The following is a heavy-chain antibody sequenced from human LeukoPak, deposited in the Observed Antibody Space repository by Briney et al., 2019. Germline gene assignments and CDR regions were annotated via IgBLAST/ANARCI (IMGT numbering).Heavy chain of an antibody. J-gene: IGHJ4*02. CDR2: INHRGRT. V-gene: IGHV4-34*01. Sequence: SETLSLTCAVYNGSFSGYYWSWIRQPPGKGLEWIGEINHRGRTNYNPSLKSRVTMSVNTPKNQFSLKLSSVTAADTAVYYCAGEGGSDYWGQGTLVTVSS. D-gene: IGHD3-16*01. CDR1: NGSFSGYY. CDR3: AGEGGSDY.